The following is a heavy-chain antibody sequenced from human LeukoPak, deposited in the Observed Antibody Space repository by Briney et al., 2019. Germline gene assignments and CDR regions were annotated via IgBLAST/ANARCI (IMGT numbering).Heavy chain of an antibody. CDR3: ARGTMVRESAVGYMDV. Sequence: SVKVSCKASGGTFSSYAVSWVRQAPGQGLEWMGGIIPIFGTPKYAQKFQGRITITADESTSTAYMELSSLRSEDTAVYYCARGTMVRESAVGYMDVWGKGTTVTVSS. V-gene: IGHV1-69*01. J-gene: IGHJ6*03. CDR2: IIPIFGTP. D-gene: IGHD3-10*01. CDR1: GGTFSSYA.